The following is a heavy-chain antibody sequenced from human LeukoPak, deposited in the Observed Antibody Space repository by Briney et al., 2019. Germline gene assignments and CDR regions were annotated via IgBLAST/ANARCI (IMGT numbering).Heavy chain of an antibody. Sequence: PSETLSLTCTVSGGSISSYYWSWLRQPPGKGLEWIGYIYYSGSTNYNPSLKSRVTISVDTSKNQFSLKLSSVTAADTAVYYCAREEYYYDSSGPIRTFDYWGQGTLVTVSS. V-gene: IGHV4-59*01. D-gene: IGHD3-22*01. J-gene: IGHJ4*02. CDR1: GGSISSYY. CDR3: AREEYYYDSSGPIRTFDY. CDR2: IYYSGST.